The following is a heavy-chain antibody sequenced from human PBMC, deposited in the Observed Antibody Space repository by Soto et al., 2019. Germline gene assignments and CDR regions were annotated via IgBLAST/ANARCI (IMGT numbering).Heavy chain of an antibody. CDR1: GYTFTNYA. V-gene: IGHV1-3*01. CDR3: ARGLGGARTYFDY. J-gene: IGHJ4*02. Sequence: GASVKVSCKASGYTFTNYAMHWVGQAPGQRLEWMGWINAGNGNTKYSQKFQGRVTITRDTSASTAYMELSSLRSEDTAVYYCARGLGGARTYFDYWGQGTLVTVSS. CDR2: INAGNGNT. D-gene: IGHD3-10*01.